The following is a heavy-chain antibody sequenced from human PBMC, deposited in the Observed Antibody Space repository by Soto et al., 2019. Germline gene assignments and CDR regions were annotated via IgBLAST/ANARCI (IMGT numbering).Heavy chain of an antibody. V-gene: IGHV3-23*01. D-gene: IGHD3-3*01. J-gene: IGHJ4*02. CDR2: ISGSGGGT. Sequence: GGSLRLSCAASGFTFSSYAMSWVRQAPGKGLEWVSSISGSGGGTYYADSVKGRFTFSRDTSQSTLYLQMNSLRADDTAMYYCARWSYLDYWGQGTRVTVSS. CDR1: GFTFSSYA. CDR3: ARWSYLDY.